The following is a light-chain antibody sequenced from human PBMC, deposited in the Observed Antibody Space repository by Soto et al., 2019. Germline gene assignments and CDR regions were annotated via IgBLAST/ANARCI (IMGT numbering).Light chain of an antibody. Sequence: QSVLTQPPSASGSPGQSVTISCTGTSSDVGAYDYVSWYQQHPGKAPKLMIYEINKRPSGVPDRFSGSKSGNTASLTVSGLQAEDEADYYCSSFADSNNFPNLFGSGTNVTVL. CDR1: SSDVGAYDY. J-gene: IGLJ1*01. CDR3: SSFADSNNFPNL. V-gene: IGLV2-8*01. CDR2: EIN.